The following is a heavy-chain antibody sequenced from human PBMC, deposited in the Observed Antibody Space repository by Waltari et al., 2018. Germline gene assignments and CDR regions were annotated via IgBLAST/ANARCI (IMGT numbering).Heavy chain of an antibody. Sequence: EVQLVESGGGLVQPGRSLRLSCAASGFTFDDYAMHWVRQAPGKGLGWVSGISWNSGSIGYADSVKGRFTISRDNAKNSLYLQMNSLRAEDMALYYCAKDINSSPKYYFDYWGQGTLVTVSS. CDR2: ISWNSGSI. D-gene: IGHD6-13*01. CDR3: AKDINSSPKYYFDY. CDR1: GFTFDDYA. J-gene: IGHJ4*02. V-gene: IGHV3-9*03.